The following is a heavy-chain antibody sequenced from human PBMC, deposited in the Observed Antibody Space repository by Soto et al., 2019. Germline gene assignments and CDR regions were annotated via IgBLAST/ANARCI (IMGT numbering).Heavy chain of an antibody. V-gene: IGHV4-30-2*01. Sequence: QLQLQESGSGLVEPSQTLSLTCAVSGASISSGGYSWSWIRQPPGKALEWIGYVYHSGSTFYNPSLKCRVTISLDRSKNQFSLRLRSVTAADTAVYSCASLGQYGWYYWRQGSLVTVSS. CDR3: ASLGQYGWYY. D-gene: IGHD2-8*02. CDR1: GASISSGGYS. J-gene: IGHJ4*02. CDR2: VYHSGST.